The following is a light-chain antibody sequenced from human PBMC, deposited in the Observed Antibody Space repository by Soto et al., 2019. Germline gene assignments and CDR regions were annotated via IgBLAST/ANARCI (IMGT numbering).Light chain of an antibody. Sequence: DIQMTQSPSTLSAFVGDRVTITCRASQNINNYLAWFQQKPGKAPKLLIYKASSLESGVPSRFSGSGSGTEFTLTIRSLQPDDCATYYCQQYDSYPLTFGGGTKVEIK. J-gene: IGKJ4*01. CDR1: QNINNY. CDR3: QQYDSYPLT. CDR2: KAS. V-gene: IGKV1-5*03.